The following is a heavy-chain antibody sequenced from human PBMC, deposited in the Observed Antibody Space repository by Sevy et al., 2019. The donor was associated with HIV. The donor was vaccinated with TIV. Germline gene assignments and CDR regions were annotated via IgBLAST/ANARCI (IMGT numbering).Heavy chain of an antibody. CDR3: AKDRVWELGDAFDI. CDR1: VFTFSSYA. V-gene: IGHV3-23*01. D-gene: IGHD1-26*01. Sequence: GGSLRLSCAASVFTFSSYAMSWVRQAPGKGLEWVSGFGGSGGSTKYADSVKGRFTISRDNSKNTLYLQMKSLRAEDTALYYCAKDRVWELGDAFDIWGQGTMVTVSS. J-gene: IGHJ3*02. CDR2: FGGSGGST.